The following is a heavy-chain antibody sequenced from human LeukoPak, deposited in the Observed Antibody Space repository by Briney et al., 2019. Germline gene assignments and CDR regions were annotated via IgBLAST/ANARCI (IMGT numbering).Heavy chain of an antibody. CDR3: AKDLNYDFWSGLGN. CDR1: GFTFSSFG. J-gene: IGHJ4*02. D-gene: IGHD3-3*01. CDR2: ISSSSSSI. Sequence: GGSLRLSCAASGFTFSSFGMNWVRQAPGKGLEWVSYISSSSSSIYYADSVTGRFTISRDNAKNSLYLQMNSLRAEDTAVYYCAKDLNYDFWSGLGNWGQGTLVTVSS. V-gene: IGHV3-48*01.